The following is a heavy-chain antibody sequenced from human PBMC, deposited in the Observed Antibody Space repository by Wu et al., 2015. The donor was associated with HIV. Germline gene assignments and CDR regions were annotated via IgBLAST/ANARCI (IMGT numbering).Heavy chain of an antibody. Sequence: QVQLVQSGAEVKKPGASVKVSCKASGYTFTSYDINWVRQATGQGLEWMGWMNPNTGNTGFAQRFQGRVIMTRNTSIGTAYMELSSLSSEDTAVYYCARGYYVWGSYRYTQMLNPWGQGTLVTVSS. CDR2: MNPNTGNT. J-gene: IGHJ5*02. CDR1: GYTFTSYD. D-gene: IGHD3-16*02. CDR3: ARGYYVWGSYRYTQMLNP. V-gene: IGHV1-8*01.